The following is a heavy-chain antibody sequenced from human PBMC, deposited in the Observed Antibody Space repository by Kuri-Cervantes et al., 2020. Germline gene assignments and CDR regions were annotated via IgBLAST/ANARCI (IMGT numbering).Heavy chain of an antibody. Sequence: GESLKIPCAASGFTFSSYWMSWVRQAPGTGLDWVSAISGSGGSTYYADSVKGRFTISRDNSKNTLYLQMNSLRAEDTAVYYCARAREEGELRYYYYYMDVWGKGTTVTVSS. CDR1: GFTFSSYW. J-gene: IGHJ6*03. V-gene: IGHV3-23*01. CDR3: ARAREEGELRYYYYYMDV. D-gene: IGHD1-7*01. CDR2: ISGSGGST.